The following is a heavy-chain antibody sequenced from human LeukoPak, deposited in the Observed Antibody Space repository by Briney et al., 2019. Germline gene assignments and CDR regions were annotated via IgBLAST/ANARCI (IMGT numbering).Heavy chain of an antibody. J-gene: IGHJ6*04. CDR2: IYHSGST. D-gene: IGHD6-19*01. V-gene: IGHV4-4*02. Sequence: SETLSLTCAVSGGSISSSNWWSWVRQPPGKGLEWIGEIYHSGSTNYNPSLKSRVTISVDKSKNQFSLKLSSVTAADTAVYYCARGVSSGWYYYYGMDVWGKGTTVTVSS. CDR1: GGSISSSNW. CDR3: ARGVSSGWYYYYGMDV.